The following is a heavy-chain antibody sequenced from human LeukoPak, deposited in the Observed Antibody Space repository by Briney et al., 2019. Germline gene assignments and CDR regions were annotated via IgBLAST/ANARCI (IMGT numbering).Heavy chain of an antibody. CDR1: GFTFSSYG. D-gene: IGHD3-22*01. CDR3: AKDIYDSSAGAFDI. Sequence: GGSLRLSCAASGFTFSSYGMHWVRQAPGKGLEWVAVISYDGSNKYYADSVKGRFTISRDNSKNTLYLQMNSLRAEDTAVYYCAKDIYDSSAGAFDIWGQGTMVTVSS. CDR2: ISYDGSNK. J-gene: IGHJ3*02. V-gene: IGHV3-30*18.